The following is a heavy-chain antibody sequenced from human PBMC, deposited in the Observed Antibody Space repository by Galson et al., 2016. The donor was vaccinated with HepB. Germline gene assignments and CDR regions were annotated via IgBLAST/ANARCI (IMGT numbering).Heavy chain of an antibody. Sequence: SLRLSCAASGFPFSSYDMHWVRQATGKGLEWVSHIDSGGDTYYPDSVKGRFSISRDNANNSLYLQMNSLRVEDTAVYFCARGGTRGILDWYFDLWGRGTLVTVSS. D-gene: IGHD1-1*01. CDR1: GFPFSSYD. CDR3: ARGGTRGILDWYFDL. V-gene: IGHV3-13*01. J-gene: IGHJ2*01. CDR2: IDSGGDT.